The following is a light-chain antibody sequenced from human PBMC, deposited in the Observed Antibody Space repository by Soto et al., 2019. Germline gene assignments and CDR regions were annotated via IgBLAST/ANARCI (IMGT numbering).Light chain of an antibody. CDR1: TSNIGNNY. CDR2: ENN. CDR3: GTWDGGLSAGV. J-gene: IGLJ2*01. Sequence: QSVLTQPPSVSAAPGQKVTISCSGSTSNIGNNYVSWYQQLPGTAPKLLVYENNKRPSGIPDRFSGSKSGTSATLGITGLQTGDEADYYCGTWDGGLSAGVFGGGTKVTVL. V-gene: IGLV1-51*02.